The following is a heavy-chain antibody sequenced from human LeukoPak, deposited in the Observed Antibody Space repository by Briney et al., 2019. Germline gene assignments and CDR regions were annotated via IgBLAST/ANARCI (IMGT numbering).Heavy chain of an antibody. CDR3: ARSIAAAALSGGGY. V-gene: IGHV3-21*01. D-gene: IGHD6-13*01. J-gene: IGHJ4*02. Sequence: GGSLRLSCAASGFTFGSYSMNWVRQAPGKGLEWVSSISSSSSYIYYADSVKGRFTISRDNAKNSLYLQMNSLRAEDTAVYYCARSIAAAALSGGGYWGQGTLVTVSS. CDR2: ISSSSSYI. CDR1: GFTFGSYS.